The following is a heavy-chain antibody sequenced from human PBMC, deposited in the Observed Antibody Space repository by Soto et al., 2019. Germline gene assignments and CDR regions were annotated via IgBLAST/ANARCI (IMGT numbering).Heavy chain of an antibody. Sequence: EGSLRLSCVASGLTVSHNYMAWVRQAPEMGLEWVSILYTEGTTYYADSVKGRFTISRDSSENTLFLQMDSLRAEDTAVYYCVRPRPSGENYGMDVWGQGTTVTVSS. J-gene: IGHJ6*02. D-gene: IGHD3-16*01. CDR1: GLTVSHNY. CDR2: LYTEGTT. V-gene: IGHV3-53*01. CDR3: VRPRPSGENYGMDV.